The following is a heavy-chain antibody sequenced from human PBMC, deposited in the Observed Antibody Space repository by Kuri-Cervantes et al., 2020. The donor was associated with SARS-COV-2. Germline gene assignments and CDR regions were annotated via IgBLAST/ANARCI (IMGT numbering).Heavy chain of an antibody. CDR1: GFTFSGYS. Sequence: GESLKISCAASGFTFSGYSMNWVRQAPGKGLEWVSSISSSSSYIYYADSVKGRFTISRDNSKNTLYLQMNSLRAEDTAVYYCARVEVAGMSYGMDVWGQGTTVTVSS. V-gene: IGHV3-21*01. CDR2: ISSSSSYI. D-gene: IGHD6-19*01. J-gene: IGHJ6*02. CDR3: ARVEVAGMSYGMDV.